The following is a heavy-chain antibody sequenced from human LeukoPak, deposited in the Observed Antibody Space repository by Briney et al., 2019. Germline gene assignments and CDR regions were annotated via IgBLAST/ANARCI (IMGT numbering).Heavy chain of an antibody. CDR1: GFTFSSYA. CDR3: AKAVGGPLYSTPNDY. CDR2: ISGSGGST. J-gene: IGHJ4*02. D-gene: IGHD2-21*01. V-gene: IGHV3-23*01. Sequence: PGGSLRLSCAASGFTFSSYAMSWVRQAPGKGLEWVSAISGSGGSTYYADSVKGRFTISRDNSKNTLYPQMNSLRAEDTAVYYCAKAVGGPLYSTPNDYWGQGTLVTVSS.